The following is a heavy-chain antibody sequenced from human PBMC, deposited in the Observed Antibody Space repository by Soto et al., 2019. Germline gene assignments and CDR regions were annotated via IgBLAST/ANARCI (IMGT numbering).Heavy chain of an antibody. CDR3: ARAWAATGKGWFDP. V-gene: IGHV4-4*07. D-gene: IGHD6-13*01. Sequence: PSETLSLTCTVPGGSISNYYWSWIRQPAGKGLEWIGRIYSSGSTSYNPSLKSRVTMSVDTSKNQFSLKLSSVTAADTAVYYCARAWAATGKGWFDPWGQGTLVTVSS. J-gene: IGHJ5*02. CDR1: GGSISNYY. CDR2: IYSSGST.